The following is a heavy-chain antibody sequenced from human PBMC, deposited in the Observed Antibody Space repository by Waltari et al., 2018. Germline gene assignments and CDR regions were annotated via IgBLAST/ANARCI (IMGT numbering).Heavy chain of an antibody. D-gene: IGHD2-2*01. CDR3: ARDKKRDVAVPGAGNWFDP. Sequence: QVQLVQSGAEVKKPGASVKVSCKASGYTFTGYYIHWVRQAPGPGLEWMGWINPNSGGTNYAQKFQGWVTLTSDTSISTAYMELSRLRYGDTAMYYCARDKKRDVAVPGAGNWFDPWGQGTLVTVSS. CDR1: GYTFTGYY. J-gene: IGHJ5*02. V-gene: IGHV1-2*04. CDR2: INPNSGGT.